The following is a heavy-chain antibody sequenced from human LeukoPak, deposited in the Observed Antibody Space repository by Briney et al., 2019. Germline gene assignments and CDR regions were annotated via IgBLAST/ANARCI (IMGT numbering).Heavy chain of an antibody. J-gene: IGHJ4*02. Sequence: KASETLSLTCTVSGGSISSYYWSWIRQPPGKGLEWIGYINYSGNTNYNPSLKSRVTTAVDTSKNQFSLKLSSVTAADTAVYYCARDKGEYHDSSGYLDYWGQGTLVTVSS. D-gene: IGHD3-22*01. CDR1: GGSISSYY. CDR2: INYSGNT. CDR3: ARDKGEYHDSSGYLDY. V-gene: IGHV4-59*01.